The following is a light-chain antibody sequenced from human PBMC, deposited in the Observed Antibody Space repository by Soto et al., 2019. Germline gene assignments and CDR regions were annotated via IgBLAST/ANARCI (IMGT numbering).Light chain of an antibody. Sequence: EIVLTQSPGTLSLSPGERATLSCRASQSVSTRSLAWYQQKPGQAPRLLISGASSRAADIPDRFSGSGSGTDFTLTINRLEPEDFAVYYCQQYASSNRTFGQGTQVDIK. J-gene: IGKJ1*01. CDR1: QSVSTRS. CDR3: QQYASSNRT. CDR2: GAS. V-gene: IGKV3-20*01.